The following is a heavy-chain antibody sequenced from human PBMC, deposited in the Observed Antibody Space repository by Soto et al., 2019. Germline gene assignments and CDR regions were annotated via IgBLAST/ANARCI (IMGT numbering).Heavy chain of an antibody. J-gene: IGHJ6*02. CDR1: GFTFSSYS. V-gene: IGHV3-21*01. CDR3: ATVPYDDFWSGYYTANYCYYGMDV. Sequence: GGSLRLSCAASGFTFSSYSMNWVRQAPGKGREWVSSISSSSSYIYYADSVKGRFTISRDNAKNSLYLQMNSLRAEDTAVYYCATVPYDDFWSGYYTANYCYYGMDVWGEGITVTVS. CDR2: ISSSSSYI. D-gene: IGHD3-3*01.